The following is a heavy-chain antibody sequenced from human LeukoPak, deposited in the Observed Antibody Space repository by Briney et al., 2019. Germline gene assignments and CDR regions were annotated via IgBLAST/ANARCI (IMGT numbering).Heavy chain of an antibody. J-gene: IGHJ5*02. D-gene: IGHD1-26*01. CDR2: INHSGST. Sequence: PSETLSLTCADYGGSFSGYYWSWIRQPPGKGLEWIGEINHSGSTNYNPSLKSRVTISVDTSKNQFSLKLSSVTAADTAVYYCAKGAGAGQVDWFDPWGQGTLVTVSS. CDR1: GGSFSGYY. V-gene: IGHV4-34*01. CDR3: AKGAGAGQVDWFDP.